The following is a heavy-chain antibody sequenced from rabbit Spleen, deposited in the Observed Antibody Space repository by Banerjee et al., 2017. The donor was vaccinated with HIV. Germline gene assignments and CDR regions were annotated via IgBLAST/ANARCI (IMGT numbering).Heavy chain of an antibody. J-gene: IGHJ4*01. CDR3: ARDPLTNNNRYYFDL. V-gene: IGHV1S43*01. Sequence: QQQLVESGGGLVKPGASLTLTCKASGFSFSSDYDMCWVRQAPGKGLELIACIDSSSGSTWYASWVNGRFTISRSTSLNTVDLKMTSLTAADTATYFCARDPLTNNNRYYFDLWGPGTLVTVS. D-gene: IGHD1-1*01. CDR2: IDSSSGST. CDR1: GFSFSSDYD.